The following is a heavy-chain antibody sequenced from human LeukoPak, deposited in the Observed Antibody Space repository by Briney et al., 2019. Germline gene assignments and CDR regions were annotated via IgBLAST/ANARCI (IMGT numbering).Heavy chain of an antibody. D-gene: IGHD3-3*01. J-gene: IGHJ4*02. Sequence: NTSETLSLTCTVSGGSISSYYWSWIRQPPGKGLEWIGYIYYSGSTNYNPSLKSRVTISVDTSKNQFSPKLSSVTAADTAVYYCASHKRGYYDFWSGYYDPGYGYYFDYWGQGTLVTVSS. CDR3: ASHKRGYYDFWSGYYDPGYGYYFDY. CDR2: IYYSGST. CDR1: GGSISSYY. V-gene: IGHV4-59*12.